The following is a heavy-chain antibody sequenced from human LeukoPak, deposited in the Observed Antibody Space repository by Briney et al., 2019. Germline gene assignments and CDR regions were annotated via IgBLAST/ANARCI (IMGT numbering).Heavy chain of an antibody. CDR3: ATDYYDSSGYRVDY. CDR2: IYSGGST. Sequence: GGSLRLSCAASGFTVSSNYMSWVRQAPGKGLEWVSVIYSGGSTYYADSVKGRFTISRDNSKNTLYLQMNSLRAEDTAVYYCATDYYDSSGYRVDYWGQGTLVTVPS. D-gene: IGHD3-22*01. J-gene: IGHJ4*02. V-gene: IGHV3-53*01. CDR1: GFTVSSNY.